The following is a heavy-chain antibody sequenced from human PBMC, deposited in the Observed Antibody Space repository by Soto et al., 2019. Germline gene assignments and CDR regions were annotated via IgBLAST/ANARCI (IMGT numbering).Heavy chain of an antibody. Sequence: PSETLSLTCTVSGGSISSGGYYWSWIRQHPGKGLEWIGYIYYSGSTYYNPSLKSRVTISVDTSKNQFSLKLSSVTAADTAVYYCARALNRYYYDSSGSFGPSWGQGTLVTVSS. CDR2: IYYSGST. CDR3: ARALNRYYYDSSGSFGPS. CDR1: GGSISSGGYY. V-gene: IGHV4-31*02. J-gene: IGHJ4*02. D-gene: IGHD3-22*01.